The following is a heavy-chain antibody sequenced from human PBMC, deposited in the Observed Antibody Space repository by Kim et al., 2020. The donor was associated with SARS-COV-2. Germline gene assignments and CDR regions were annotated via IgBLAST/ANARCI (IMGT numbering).Heavy chain of an antibody. Sequence: GGSLRLSCAASGFTFSSYGMHWVRQAPGKGLEWVAVIWYDGSNKYYADSVKGRFTISRDNSKNTLYLQMNSLRAEDTAVYYCAREFSAANDAFDIWGQGTMVPVSS. V-gene: IGHV3-33*01. CDR1: GFTFSSYG. J-gene: IGHJ3*02. D-gene: IGHD2-2*01. CDR3: AREFSAANDAFDI. CDR2: IWYDGSNK.